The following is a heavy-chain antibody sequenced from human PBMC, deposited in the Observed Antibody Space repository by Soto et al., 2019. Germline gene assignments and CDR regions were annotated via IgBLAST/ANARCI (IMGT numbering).Heavy chain of an antibody. CDR3: AREPNFYDNPVYSLFYFDY. CDR2: ISDDGGNK. V-gene: IGHV3-30-3*01. D-gene: IGHD3-22*01. Sequence: PGGSLRLSCAASGFTFRTYTMHWVRQAPGKGLEWVSVISDDGGNKFFADSVKGRFTISRDNSKNMLYLQVNSLRAEDTAVYFCAREPNFYDNPVYSLFYFDYWGQGTLVTVSS. J-gene: IGHJ4*02. CDR1: GFTFRTYT.